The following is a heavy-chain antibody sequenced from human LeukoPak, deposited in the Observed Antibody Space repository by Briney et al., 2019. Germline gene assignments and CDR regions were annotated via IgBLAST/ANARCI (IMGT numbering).Heavy chain of an antibody. J-gene: IGHJ4*02. CDR3: ASSKVRGVIRALDY. D-gene: IGHD3-10*01. CDR1: GGSISSGDYY. Sequence: SQTLSLTCTVSGGSISSGDYYWSWIRQPPGKGLEWIGYIYYSGSTYYNPSLKSRVTISVDTSKNQFSLKLSSVTAADTAVYYCASSKVRGVIRALDYWGQGTLVTVSS. V-gene: IGHV4-30-4*01. CDR2: IYYSGST.